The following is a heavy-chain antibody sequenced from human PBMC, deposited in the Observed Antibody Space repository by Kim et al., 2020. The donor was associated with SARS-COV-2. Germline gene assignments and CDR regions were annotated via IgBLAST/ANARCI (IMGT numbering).Heavy chain of an antibody. CDR2: INPSGST. Sequence: SETLSLTCAVYGGSFSGYYWGWIRQPLGKGLEWIGEINPSGSTTYNPSLKSRVTISLDTSKNQFSLKLSSVTAADTAVYYCARGGGAGSLSDYSGQGTLVTVSS. CDR3: ARGGGAGSLSDY. J-gene: IGHJ4*02. CDR1: GGSFSGYY. D-gene: IGHD3-16*02. V-gene: IGHV4-34*01.